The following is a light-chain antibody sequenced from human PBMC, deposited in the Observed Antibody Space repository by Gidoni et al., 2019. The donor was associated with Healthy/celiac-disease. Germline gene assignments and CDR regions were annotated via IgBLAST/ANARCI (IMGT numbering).Light chain of an antibody. J-gene: IGKJ4*01. CDR3: MQALQTPLT. CDR1: QSLLHSNGYNY. V-gene: IGKV2-28*01. CDR2: LGS. Sequence: DIVMTQSPLSLPVTPGEPASIPCRSSQSLLHSNGYNYLDWYLQKPGQSPQLLIYLGSNRDCGVPDRFSGSGSGTDFTLKISRVEAEDVGVYYCMQALQTPLTFGGGTKVEIK.